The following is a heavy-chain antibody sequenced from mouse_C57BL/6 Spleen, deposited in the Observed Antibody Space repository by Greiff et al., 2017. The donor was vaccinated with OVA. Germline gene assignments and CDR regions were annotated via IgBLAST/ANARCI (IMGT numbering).Heavy chain of an antibody. Sequence: EVKVVESGGGLVKPGGSLKLSCAASGFTFSSYAMSWVRQTPEKRLEWVATISDGGSYTYYPDNVKGRFTISRDNAKNNLYLQMSHLKSEDTAMYYCARRTGTGYFDVWGTGTTVTVSS. CDR2: ISDGGSYT. CDR1: GFTFSSYA. V-gene: IGHV5-4*03. CDR3: ARRTGTGYFDV. D-gene: IGHD4-1*01. J-gene: IGHJ1*03.